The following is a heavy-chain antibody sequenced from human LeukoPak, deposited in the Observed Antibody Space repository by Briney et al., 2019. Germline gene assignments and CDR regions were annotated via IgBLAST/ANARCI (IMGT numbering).Heavy chain of an antibody. V-gene: IGHV3-23*01. J-gene: IGHJ3*02. D-gene: IGHD1-26*01. CDR3: ARREGDAFDI. CDR1: GFNFSSYA. CDR2: TTTTGGNT. Sequence: GGSLRLSCAASGFNFSSYAMSWVRQAPGKGLEWVSGTTTTGGNTYYADSVRGRFTISRDNSNNTLNLQMNNLRAEDTARYYCARREGDAFDIWGQGTLVTVSS.